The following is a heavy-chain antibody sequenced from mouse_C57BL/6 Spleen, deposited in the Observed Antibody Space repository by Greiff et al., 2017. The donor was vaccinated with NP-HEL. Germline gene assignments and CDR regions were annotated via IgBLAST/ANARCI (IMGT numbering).Heavy chain of an antibody. CDR1: GFTFSDHG. D-gene: IGHD1-1*01. Sequence: EVMLVESGGGLVKPGGSLKLSCAASGFTFSDHGMHWVRQAPEKGLEWVAYISSGSSTIYYADTVKGRFTISRDNTKNTLFLQMTSLRSEDTAMYYCASYYYGSSYYAMDYWGQGTSVTVSS. CDR3: ASYYYGSSYYAMDY. CDR2: ISSGSSTI. J-gene: IGHJ4*01. V-gene: IGHV5-17*01.